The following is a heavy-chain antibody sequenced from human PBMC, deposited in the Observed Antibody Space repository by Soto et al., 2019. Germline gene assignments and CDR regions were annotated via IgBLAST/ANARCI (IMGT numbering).Heavy chain of an antibody. CDR1: GFTFSSYG. D-gene: IGHD2-15*01. CDR3: AKSGLGAVLVVVAAYSYY. CDR2: ISYDGSNK. J-gene: IGHJ4*02. Sequence: QVQLVESGGGVVQPGRSLRLSCAASGFTFSSYGMHWVRQAPGKGLEWVAVISYDGSNKYYADSVKGRFTISRDNSKNSLYLQMYSLRAEDTAVYYCAKSGLGAVLVVVAAYSYYWGQGTLVTVSS. V-gene: IGHV3-30*18.